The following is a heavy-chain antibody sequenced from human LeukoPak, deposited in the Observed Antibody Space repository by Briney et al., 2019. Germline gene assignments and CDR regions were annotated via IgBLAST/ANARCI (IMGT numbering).Heavy chain of an antibody. CDR1: GFTFSSYA. D-gene: IGHD3-22*01. Sequence: GGSLRLSCAASGFTFSSYAMSWVRQAPGKGLEWVSAISGSGGSTYYADSAKGRFTISRDNSKNTLYLQMNSLRAEDTAVYYCAKDRRVVVTNTIDYWGQGTLVTVSS. J-gene: IGHJ4*02. CDR2: ISGSGGST. CDR3: AKDRRVVVTNTIDY. V-gene: IGHV3-23*01.